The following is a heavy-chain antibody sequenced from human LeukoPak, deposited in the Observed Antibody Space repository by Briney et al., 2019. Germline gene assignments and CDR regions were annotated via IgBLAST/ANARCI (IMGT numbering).Heavy chain of an antibody. V-gene: IGHV4-34*01. CDR2: INHSGST. D-gene: IGHD2-2*01. CDR1: GGSFRGYY. Sequence: SETLSLTCVVYGGSFRGYYWSWIRQPPGKGLEWIGEINHSGSTNYNPSLKSRVTISLDTSMKKFSLKLNSVTAADTAVYYCASTERCSTTCPLDYWGQGTLVTVSS. CDR3: ASTERCSTTCPLDY. J-gene: IGHJ4*02.